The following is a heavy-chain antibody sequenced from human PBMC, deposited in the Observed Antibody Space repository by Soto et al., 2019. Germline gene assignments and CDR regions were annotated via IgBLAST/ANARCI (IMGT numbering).Heavy chain of an antibody. D-gene: IGHD3-10*01. V-gene: IGHV4-4*07. Sequence: PSETLSLTCTVSGGSISSYYWSWIRQPSGKGLEWIGRIYTSGSTNYNPSLKSRVTMSVDTSKNQFSLKLSSVTAADTAVYYCERDLKFGQADYWGQGSKVTVSS. CDR3: ERDLKFGQADY. CDR2: IYTSGST. CDR1: GGSISSYY. J-gene: IGHJ4*02.